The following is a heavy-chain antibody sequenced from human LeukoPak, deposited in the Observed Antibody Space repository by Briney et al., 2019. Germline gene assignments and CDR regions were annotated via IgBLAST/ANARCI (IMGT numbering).Heavy chain of an antibody. J-gene: IGHJ4*02. CDR2: IYYSGST. CDR1: GGAISSGAYY. D-gene: IGHD3-16*01. V-gene: IGHV4-61*08. Sequence: PSETLSLTCTVSGGAISSGAYYWGWIRQPPGKGLEWIGYIYYSGSTNYNPSLKSRVTISVDTSKNQFSLKLSSVTAADTAVYYCARNLVGEGNYVAYFDYWGQGTLVTVSS. CDR3: ARNLVGEGNYVAYFDY.